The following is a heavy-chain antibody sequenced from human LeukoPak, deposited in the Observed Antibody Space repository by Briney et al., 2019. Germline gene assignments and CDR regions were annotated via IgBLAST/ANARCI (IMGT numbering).Heavy chain of an antibody. D-gene: IGHD3-3*01. CDR3: ARGHSPPYYDFWSGYYCWFDP. V-gene: IGHV4-34*01. Sequence: SETLSLTCAVYGGSFSGYYWSWIRQPPGKGLEWIGEINHSGSTNYNPSLKSRVTISVGTSKNQFSLKLSSVTAADTAVYYCARGHSPPYYDFWSGYYCWFDPWGQGTLVTVSS. CDR2: INHSGST. J-gene: IGHJ5*02. CDR1: GGSFSGYY.